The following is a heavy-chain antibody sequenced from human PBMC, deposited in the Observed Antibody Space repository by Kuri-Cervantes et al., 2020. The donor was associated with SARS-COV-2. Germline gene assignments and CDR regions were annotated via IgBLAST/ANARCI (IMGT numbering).Heavy chain of an antibody. CDR3: ARGLAFDP. D-gene: IGHD3-3*02. CDR1: GFTFSSYG. Sequence: GGSLRLSCAASGFTFSSYGMHWVRQAPGKGLEWVANIKQDGSEKYYVDSVKGRFTISRDNAKNSLYLQMNSLRAEDTAVYYCARGLAFDPWGQGTLVTVSS. V-gene: IGHV3-7*03. CDR2: IKQDGSEK. J-gene: IGHJ5*02.